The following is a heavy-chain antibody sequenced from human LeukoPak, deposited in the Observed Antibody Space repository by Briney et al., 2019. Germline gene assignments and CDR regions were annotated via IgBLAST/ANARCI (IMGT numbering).Heavy chain of an antibody. CDR2: IYYSGST. Sequence: SVTLSLTCTVSGGSNSRYYWTWIRRPTGKGLEGIGYIYYSGSTNYNPSLKSRVTISVDTSKNQFSLKLNSVTAADTAVYYCARGGWHFDYWGQGTLVTVSS. J-gene: IGHJ4*02. V-gene: IGHV4-59*01. D-gene: IGHD3-22*01. CDR1: GGSNSRYY. CDR3: ARGGWHFDY.